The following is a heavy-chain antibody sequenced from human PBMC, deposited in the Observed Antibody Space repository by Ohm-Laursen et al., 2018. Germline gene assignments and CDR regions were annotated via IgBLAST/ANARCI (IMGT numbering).Heavy chain of an antibody. J-gene: IGHJ4*02. D-gene: IGHD5-18*01. Sequence: SSVKVSCKASGGTFSSYAISWVRQAPGQGLEWMGGIIPIFGTANYAQKFQGRVTITADESTSTAYMELSSLRSEDTAVYYCARGGYSYGYVELDYWGQGTLVTVSS. V-gene: IGHV1-69*01. CDR3: ARGGYSYGYVELDY. CDR2: IIPIFGTA. CDR1: GGTFSSYA.